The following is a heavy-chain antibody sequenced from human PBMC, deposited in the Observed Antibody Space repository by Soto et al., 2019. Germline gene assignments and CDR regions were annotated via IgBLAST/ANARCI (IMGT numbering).Heavy chain of an antibody. V-gene: IGHV1-69*13. CDR2: IIPFFKGT. Sequence: QVQLVQSGVEVKKPGASLKVSCKASGYTFTSYYIHWVRQAPGQGLEWMGVIIPFFKGTNYAQNFRARVTISADDSMSTTYMDLYSLGSEDTAVYYCATDVTVNYYDGAYSYYAMHVWGQGTTVTVSS. D-gene: IGHD3-16*01. CDR3: ATDVTVNYYDGAYSYYAMHV. CDR1: GYTFTSYY. J-gene: IGHJ6*02.